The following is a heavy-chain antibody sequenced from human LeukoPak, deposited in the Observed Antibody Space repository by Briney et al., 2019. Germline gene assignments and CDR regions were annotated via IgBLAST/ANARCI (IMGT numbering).Heavy chain of an antibody. CDR3: ARAPFRIVGAKPRFDY. CDR1: GFTFSDYY. Sequence: GGSLRLSCAASGFTFSDYYMSWIRQAPGKGVEWVSYISSSGSTIYYADSVKGRFTISRDNAKNSLYLQMNSLRAEDTAVYYCARAPFRIVGAKPRFDYWGQGTLVTVSS. D-gene: IGHD1-26*01. J-gene: IGHJ4*02. CDR2: ISSSGSTI. V-gene: IGHV3-11*04.